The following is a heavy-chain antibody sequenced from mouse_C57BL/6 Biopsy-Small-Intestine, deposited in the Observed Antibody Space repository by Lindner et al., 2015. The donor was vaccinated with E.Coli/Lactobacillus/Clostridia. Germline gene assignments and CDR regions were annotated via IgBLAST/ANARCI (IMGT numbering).Heavy chain of an antibody. CDR1: GFTFSDYG. Sequence: VQLQESGGGLVKPGGSLKLSCAASGFTFSDYGMHWVRQAPEEGLEWVAYISSGSSTIYYADTVKGRFTISRDNAKNTLFLQMTSLRSEDTAMYYCARRAGSSPAWFAYWGQGTLVTVSA. D-gene: IGHD1-1*01. J-gene: IGHJ3*01. CDR3: ARRAGSSPAWFAY. V-gene: IGHV5-17*01. CDR2: ISSGSSTI.